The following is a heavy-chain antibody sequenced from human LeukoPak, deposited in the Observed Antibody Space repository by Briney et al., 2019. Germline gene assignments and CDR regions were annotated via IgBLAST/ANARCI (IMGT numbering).Heavy chain of an antibody. CDR1: GGSITSDNW. CDR3: ARRAYYDSTGYFET. Sequence: SPSETLSLTCGVSGGSITSDNWGRGGRQPPGKGLEGIGVIYHRRSTNYNPSLKRQVTISVDTSKNHFSLKLISVTAADTAIYYCARRAYYDSTGYFETWGQGTLVTVSS. V-gene: IGHV4-4*02. D-gene: IGHD3-22*01. CDR2: IYHRRST. J-gene: IGHJ4*02.